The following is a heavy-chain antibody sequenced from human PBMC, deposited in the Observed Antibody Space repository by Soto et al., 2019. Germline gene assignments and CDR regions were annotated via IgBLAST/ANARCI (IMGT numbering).Heavy chain of an antibody. J-gene: IGHJ3*02. CDR3: AKDSRPHDILTGYYSSGAFDI. CDR1: GFTFSSYA. Sequence: GGSLRLSCAASGFTFSSYAMSWVRQAPGKGLEWVSAISGSGGSTYYADSVKGRLTISRDNSKNTLYLQMNSLRAEDKAVYYCAKDSRPHDILTGYYSSGAFDIWGQGTMVTVSS. V-gene: IGHV3-23*01. CDR2: ISGSGGST. D-gene: IGHD3-9*01.